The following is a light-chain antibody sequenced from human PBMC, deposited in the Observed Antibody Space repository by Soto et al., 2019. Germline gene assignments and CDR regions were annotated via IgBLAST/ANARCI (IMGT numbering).Light chain of an antibody. CDR2: AAS. Sequence: DIHLARSPSSLCASVGDSVTITCRASQSISSYLNWYQQKPGKAPKLLIYAASSLQSGVPSRFSGSGSGTDFTLTISRLQTEDFATYYCQQSYSTTWRFGQGTKVDIK. J-gene: IGKJ1*01. CDR1: QSISSY. V-gene: IGKV1-39*01. CDR3: QQSYSTTWR.